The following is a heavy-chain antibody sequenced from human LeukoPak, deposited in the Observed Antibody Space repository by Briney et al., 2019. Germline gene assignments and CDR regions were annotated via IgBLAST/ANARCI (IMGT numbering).Heavy chain of an antibody. D-gene: IGHD6-13*01. CDR1: GFTVSSTY. Sequence: GGSLRLSCAASGFTVSSTYMSWVRHIPGKGLEWVSVIYSGGSTYYADSVKGRFTISRDNSKNTLYLQMNSLRAEDTAVYYCAKLLQLDVFDYWGQGTLVTVSS. CDR3: AKLLQLDVFDY. J-gene: IGHJ4*02. V-gene: IGHV3-53*01. CDR2: IYSGGST.